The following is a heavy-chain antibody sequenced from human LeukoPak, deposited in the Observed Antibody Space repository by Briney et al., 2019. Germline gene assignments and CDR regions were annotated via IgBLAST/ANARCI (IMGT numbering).Heavy chain of an antibody. V-gene: IGHV3-48*01. CDR3: ARDLAVAGPDY. CDR2: ISSSSSTI. CDR1: GFTFSSHS. Sequence: PGGSLRLSCAASGFTFSSHSMNWVRQAPGKGLEWVSYISSSSSTIYYADSVKGRFTISRDNAKNSLYLQMNSLRAEDTAVYYCARDLAVAGPDYWGQGTLVTVSS. D-gene: IGHD6-19*01. J-gene: IGHJ4*02.